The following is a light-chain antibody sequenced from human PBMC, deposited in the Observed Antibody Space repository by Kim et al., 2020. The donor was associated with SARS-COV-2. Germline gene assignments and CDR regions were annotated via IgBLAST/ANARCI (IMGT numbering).Light chain of an antibody. J-gene: IGKJ4*01. CDR1: QSVSST. CDR3: QQYNNWPLT. Sequence: SVYPGERATLSCRASQSVSSTLAWYQQKSGQAPRLLIYGASTRATGIPARFSGSGSGTEFTLTISSLQSEDFAVYYCQQYNNWPLTFGGGTKLEI. V-gene: IGKV3-15*01. CDR2: GAS.